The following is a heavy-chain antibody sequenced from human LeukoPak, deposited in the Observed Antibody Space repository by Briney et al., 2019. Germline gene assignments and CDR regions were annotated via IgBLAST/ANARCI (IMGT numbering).Heavy chain of an antibody. CDR3: ARSYSSSWHDY. CDR2: IYYSGST. D-gene: IGHD6-13*01. CDR1: GGSISSSSYS. Sequence: SETLSLTCTVSGGSISSSSYSWGWIRQPPGKGLEWIGSIYYSGSTYYNPSLKSRVTISVDTSKNQFSLKLSSVTAADTAVYYCARSYSSSWHDYWGQGTLVTVSS. V-gene: IGHV4-39*01. J-gene: IGHJ4*02.